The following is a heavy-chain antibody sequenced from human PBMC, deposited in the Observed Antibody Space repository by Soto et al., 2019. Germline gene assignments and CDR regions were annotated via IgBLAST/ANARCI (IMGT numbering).Heavy chain of an antibody. CDR2: IDWDDDK. Sequence: PTLVNPTQTLTLTCTFSGFSLSTSGMCVSWIRQPPGKALEWLARIDWDDDKYYSTSLKTRLTISKDTSKNQVVLTMTNMDPVDTATYYCARSELDSSSAAFDIWGQGTMVNVSS. CDR3: ARSELDSSSAAFDI. D-gene: IGHD1-1*01. V-gene: IGHV2-70*11. CDR1: GFSLSTSGMC. J-gene: IGHJ3*02.